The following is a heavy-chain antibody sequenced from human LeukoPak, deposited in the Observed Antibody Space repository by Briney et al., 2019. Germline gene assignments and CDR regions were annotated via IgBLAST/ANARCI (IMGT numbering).Heavy chain of an antibody. CDR3: AKGICSGGSCWSFDY. J-gene: IGHJ4*02. D-gene: IGHD2-15*01. V-gene: IGHV3-43*02. CDR2: ISGDGGST. Sequence: GGSLRLSCAASGFTFDDYAMHWVRQAPGKGLEWVSLISGDGGSTYYADSVKGRFTISRDNSKNSLYLQMNSLRTENTALYYCAKGICSGGSCWSFDYWGQGTLVTVSS. CDR1: GFTFDDYA.